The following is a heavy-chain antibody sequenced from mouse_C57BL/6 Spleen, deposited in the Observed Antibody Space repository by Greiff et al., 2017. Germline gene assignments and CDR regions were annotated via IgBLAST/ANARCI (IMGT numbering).Heavy chain of an antibody. Sequence: EVKLVESGGGLVQPKGSLKLSCAASGFSFNTYAMNWVRQAPGKGLEWVARIRSKSNNYATYYADSVKDRFTISRDDSESMLYLQMNNLKTEDTAMYYCVRSYGNTLGFGYWGQGTTLTVSS. V-gene: IGHV10-1*01. D-gene: IGHD2-1*01. CDR2: IRSKSNNYAT. J-gene: IGHJ2*01. CDR3: VRSYGNTLGFGY. CDR1: GFSFNTYA.